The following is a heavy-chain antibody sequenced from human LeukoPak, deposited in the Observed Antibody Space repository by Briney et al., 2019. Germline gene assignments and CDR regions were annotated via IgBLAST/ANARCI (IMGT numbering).Heavy chain of an antibody. V-gene: IGHV4-61*02. CDR3: ARDLVGVVAGTPYWYFDL. Sequence: PSETLSPTCTVSGGSINSPGYYWSWIRQPAGRGLEWLGRIYSTGRTNYNPSLKSRVVISVEKSKNQFSLNLSSVTAADTAVYYCARDLVGVVAGTPYWYFDLWGRGTLVSVSS. CDR1: GGSINSPGYY. J-gene: IGHJ2*01. CDR2: IYSTGRT. D-gene: IGHD6-19*01.